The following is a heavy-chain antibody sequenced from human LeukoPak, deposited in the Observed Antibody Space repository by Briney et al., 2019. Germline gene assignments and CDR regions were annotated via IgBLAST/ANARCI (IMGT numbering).Heavy chain of an antibody. CDR3: ARAPYGDYGDWFDP. V-gene: IGHV3-30*04. CDR1: GFTFSSYA. CDR2: ISYDGSNK. D-gene: IGHD4-17*01. J-gene: IGHJ5*02. Sequence: GGSLRLSCAASGFTFSSYAMHWVRQAPGKGLEWVAVISYDGSNKYYADSVKGRFTISRDNSKNTLYLQMNSLRAEDTAVYYCARAPYGDYGDWFDPWGQGTLVTVSS.